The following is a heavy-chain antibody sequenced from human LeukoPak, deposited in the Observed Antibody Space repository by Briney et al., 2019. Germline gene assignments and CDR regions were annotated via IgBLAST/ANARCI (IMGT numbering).Heavy chain of an antibody. CDR2: IKNDGREK. J-gene: IGHJ4*02. D-gene: IGHD1-26*01. V-gene: IGHV3-7*01. CDR3: VKGSPVWEI. Sequence: PGGSLRLSCSASGFTLGNSYMTSVRPAPGKAGEWVAFIKNDGREKAYGDSVKGRFTISRDNAKNSLYLQMDNLRAEVTAIYYCVKGSPVWEIWGQGALVTVSS. CDR1: GFTLGNSY.